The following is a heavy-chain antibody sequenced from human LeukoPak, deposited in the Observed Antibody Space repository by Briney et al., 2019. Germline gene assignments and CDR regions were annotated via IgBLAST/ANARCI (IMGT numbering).Heavy chain of an antibody. CDR2: INPNSGGT. D-gene: IGHD7-27*01. J-gene: IGHJ6*03. Sequence: GSSVTVSCKASVYTFTGYYMHWVRQAPGQGREWMGWINPNSGGTNYAQKFQGRVTMTRDTSISTAYMELSRLRSDDTAVYYCASVTGGFYDYMDVWGKGTTVTVSS. V-gene: IGHV1-2*02. CDR3: ASVTGGFYDYMDV. CDR1: VYTFTGYY.